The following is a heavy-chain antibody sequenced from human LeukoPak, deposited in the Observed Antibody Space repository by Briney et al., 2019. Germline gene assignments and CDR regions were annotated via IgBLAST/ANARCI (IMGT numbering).Heavy chain of an antibody. V-gene: IGHV4-59*08. D-gene: IGHD3-16*01. CDR3: ARHAYDLNYDSWFDP. Sequence: KPSETLSLTCTVSGGSISSYYWSWIRQPPGKGLEWIGSIYYSGSTNYNPSLKSRVTISVDTSKNQFSLKLSSVTAADTAVYYCARHAYDLNYDSWFDPWGQGTLVTVSS. CDR1: GGSISSYY. J-gene: IGHJ5*02. CDR2: IYYSGST.